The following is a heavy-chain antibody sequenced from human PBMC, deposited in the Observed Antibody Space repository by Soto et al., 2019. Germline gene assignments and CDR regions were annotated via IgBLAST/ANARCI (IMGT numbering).Heavy chain of an antibody. CDR2: ISYDGSNK. V-gene: IGHV3-30-3*01. CDR1: GITFRSYA. J-gene: IGHJ4*02. Sequence: QVQLEESGGGAVQPGRSLRLSCAASGITFRSYAMHWVRQAPGKGLEWVAFISYDGSNKYYADSVKGRFTISRDNSKNTLYLQMNSLRAEDTAVYYCAGGDFWSGHYWGQGTLVTVSS. CDR3: AGGDFWSGHY. D-gene: IGHD3-3*01.